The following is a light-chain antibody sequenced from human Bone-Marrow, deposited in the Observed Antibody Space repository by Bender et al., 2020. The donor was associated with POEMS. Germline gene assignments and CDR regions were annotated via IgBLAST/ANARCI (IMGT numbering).Light chain of an antibody. CDR3: QCSNGFIHRV. J-gene: IGLJ3*02. CDR2: END. V-gene: IGLV6-57*01. CDR1: SGNIADNY. Sequence: NFALSQPHSVSESPGRTVTISCTRSSGNIADNYVHWYRQRPGSSPTTVMYENDQRPSGVPDRFSGSVDRSSNSASLTISGLKSEDEADYYFQCSNGFIHRVFGGGTKLTVL.